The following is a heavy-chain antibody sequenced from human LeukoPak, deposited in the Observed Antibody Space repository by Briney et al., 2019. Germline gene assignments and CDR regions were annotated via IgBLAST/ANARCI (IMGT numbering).Heavy chain of an antibody. D-gene: IGHD6-19*01. CDR2: IWYDGSNK. J-gene: IGHJ3*02. Sequence: GGSLRLSCAASGSTFSSYGMHWVRQAPGKGLEWVAVIWYDGSNKYYADSAKGRFTISRDNSKNTLYLQMNSLRAEDTAVYYCAKDGGIAVAGTPPGAFDIWGQGTMVTVSS. CDR3: AKDGGIAVAGTPPGAFDI. CDR1: GSTFSSYG. V-gene: IGHV3-33*06.